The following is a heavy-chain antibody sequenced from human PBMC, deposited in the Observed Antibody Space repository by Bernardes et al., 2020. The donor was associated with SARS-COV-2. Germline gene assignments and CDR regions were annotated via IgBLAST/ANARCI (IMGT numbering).Heavy chain of an antibody. CDR2: IIPILGIA. Sequence: SVKVSCKASGGTFSSYTISWVRQAPGQGLEWMGRIIPILGIANYAQKFQGRVTITADKSTSTAYMELSSLRSEDTAVYYCARDYYDSSGYNDEYFQHWGQGTLVTVSS. V-gene: IGHV1-69*04. CDR1: GGTFSSYT. J-gene: IGHJ1*01. D-gene: IGHD3-22*01. CDR3: ARDYYDSSGYNDEYFQH.